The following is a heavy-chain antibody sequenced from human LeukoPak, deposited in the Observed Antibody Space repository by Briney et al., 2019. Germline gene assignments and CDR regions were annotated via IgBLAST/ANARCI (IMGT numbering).Heavy chain of an antibody. V-gene: IGHV3-74*01. CDR3: ARMASGVTGY. J-gene: IGHJ4*02. D-gene: IGHD5-24*01. CDR2: INSDGTST. CDR1: GFPFSRDW. Sequence: GGSLRLSCAASGFPFSRDWMHWVRQAPGKGLVWVSRINSDGTSTIYADSVKGRFTISRDNAMNTLYLQMNSLRAEDTAVYYCARMASGVTGYWGQGTLVTVSS.